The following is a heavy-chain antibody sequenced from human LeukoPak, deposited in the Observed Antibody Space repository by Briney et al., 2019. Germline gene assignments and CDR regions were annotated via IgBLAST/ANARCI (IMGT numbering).Heavy chain of an antibody. CDR2: ISSNGGST. V-gene: IGHV3-64*01. J-gene: IGHJ4*02. Sequence: PGRSLRLSCAASGFTFSSYAMHWVRQAPGKGLEYVSAISSNGGSTYYANSVKGRFTISRDNSKNTLYLQMGSLRAEDMAVYYCARGVTIFGVVTALNYWGQGTLVTVS. D-gene: IGHD3-3*01. CDR3: ARGVTIFGVVTALNY. CDR1: GFTFSSYA.